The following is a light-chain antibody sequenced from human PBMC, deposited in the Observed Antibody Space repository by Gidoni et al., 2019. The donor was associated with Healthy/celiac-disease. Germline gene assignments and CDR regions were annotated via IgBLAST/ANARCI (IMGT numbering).Light chain of an antibody. Sequence: EIVLTQSPGTLSSSPGERATRSCRASQSVSSSYLAWYQQKPGQAPRLLIYGASSRATGIPVRFSGSGSGTDFTLTISRLEPEDFAVYYCQQYGSSLPYTFGQGTKLEIK. CDR1: QSVSSSY. CDR2: GAS. V-gene: IGKV3-20*01. J-gene: IGKJ2*01. CDR3: QQYGSSLPYT.